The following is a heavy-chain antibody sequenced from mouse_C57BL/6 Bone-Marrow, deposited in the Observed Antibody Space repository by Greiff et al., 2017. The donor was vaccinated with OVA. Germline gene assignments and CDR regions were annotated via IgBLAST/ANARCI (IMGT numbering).Heavy chain of an antibody. CDR2: IRSKSNNYAT. D-gene: IGHD6-1*01. CDR3: VNLWGGFAY. Sequence: EVMLVESGGGLVQPKGSLKLSCAASGFSFNTYAMNWVRQAPGKGLEWVARIRSKSNNYATYYADSVKDSFTISRDDSESMLYLQMNNLKTEDTAMYYCVNLWGGFAYWGQGTLVTVSA. CDR1: GFSFNTYA. V-gene: IGHV10-1*01. J-gene: IGHJ3*01.